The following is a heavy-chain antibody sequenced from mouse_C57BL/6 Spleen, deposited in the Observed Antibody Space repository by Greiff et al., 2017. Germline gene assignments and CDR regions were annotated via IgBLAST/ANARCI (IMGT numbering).Heavy chain of an antibody. D-gene: IGHD2-5*01. V-gene: IGHV5-16*01. CDR3: ARDDSNFLFDY. CDR2: INYDGSST. CDR1: GFTFSDYY. Sequence: EVQLVESEGGLVQPGSSMKLSCTASGFTFSDYYMAWVRQVPEKGLEWVANINYDGSSTYYLDSLKSRFIISRDNAKNILYLQMSSLKSEDTATYYCARDDSNFLFDYWGQGTTLTVSS. J-gene: IGHJ2*01.